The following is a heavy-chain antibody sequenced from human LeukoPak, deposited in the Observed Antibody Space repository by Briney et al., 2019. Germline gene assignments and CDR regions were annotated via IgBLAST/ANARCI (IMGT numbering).Heavy chain of an antibody. CDR1: GYSISSGYY. Sequence: PSETLSLTCTVSGYSISSGYYWGWIRQPPGKGLEWIGSFYYSGSTYYNPSLKSRVTISVDTSKNQFSLKLSSVTAAVTAVYYCARGGIGAPLDYWGQGTLVTVSS. J-gene: IGHJ4*02. CDR3: ARGGIGAPLDY. V-gene: IGHV4-38-2*02. D-gene: IGHD3-16*01. CDR2: FYYSGST.